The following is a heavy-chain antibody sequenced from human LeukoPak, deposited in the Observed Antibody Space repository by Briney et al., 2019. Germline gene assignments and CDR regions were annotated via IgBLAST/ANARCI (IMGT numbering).Heavy chain of an antibody. CDR1: GGSISSGDYY. CDR3: AREDRGYDRPYYGMDV. D-gene: IGHD5-12*01. J-gene: IGHJ6*02. V-gene: IGHV4-30-4*01. CDR2: IYYSGST. Sequence: SETLSLTCTVSGGSISSGDYYWSWIRQPPGKGLEWIGYIYYSGSTYYNPSLKSRVTISVDTSKNQFSLKLSSVTAADTAVYYCAREDRGYDRPYYGMDVWGQGTTVTVSS.